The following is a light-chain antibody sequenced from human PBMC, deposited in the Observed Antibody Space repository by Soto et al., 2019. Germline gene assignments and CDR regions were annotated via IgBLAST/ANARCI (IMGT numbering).Light chain of an antibody. J-gene: IGLJ3*02. V-gene: IGLV1-44*01. Sequence: QAVVTQPPSASGTPGQRVTISCSGGNSNIGSNTVNWYQQLPGTAPTLLIYTNNQRPSGVPDRFSGSKSGTSASLAISGLQSEDEADYYCATWDDSLNVQVFGGGTKVTVL. CDR1: NSNIGSNT. CDR3: ATWDDSLNVQV. CDR2: TNN.